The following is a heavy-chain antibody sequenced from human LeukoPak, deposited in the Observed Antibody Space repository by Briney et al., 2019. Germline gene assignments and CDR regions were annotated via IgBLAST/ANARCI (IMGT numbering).Heavy chain of an antibody. V-gene: IGHV4-59*11. CDR3: ASGYCGGACQLGGVDM. J-gene: IGHJ3*02. D-gene: IGHD2-21*02. CDR2: VTNSGTT. Sequence: SETLSLTCNVSGESISSHYSSWTRQSPGKGLEWIGYVTNSGTTKFNPSLKSRVTISRDTSKNQISLRLSSVTAADTAVYYCASGYCGGACQLGGVDMWGQGTMVTVSS. CDR1: GESISSHY.